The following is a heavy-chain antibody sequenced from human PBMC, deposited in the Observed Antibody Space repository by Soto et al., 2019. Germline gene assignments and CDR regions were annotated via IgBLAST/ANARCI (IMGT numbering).Heavy chain of an antibody. CDR2: IWYDGSNK. CDR1: GFTFSSYG. CDR3: ARLVAMVAW. Sequence: QVQLVESGGGVVQPGRSLRLSCAASGFTFSSYGMHWVRQAPGKGLEWVAVIWYDGSNKYYADSVKGRFTISRDNSKNTLYLQMNILRAEDTAVYYCARLVAMVAWWGQGTLVTVSS. D-gene: IGHD5-18*01. J-gene: IGHJ4*02. V-gene: IGHV3-33*01.